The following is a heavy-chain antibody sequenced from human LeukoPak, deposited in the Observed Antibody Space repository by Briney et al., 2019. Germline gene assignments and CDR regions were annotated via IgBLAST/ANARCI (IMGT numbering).Heavy chain of an antibody. D-gene: IGHD1-26*01. J-gene: IGHJ4*02. CDR2: FYHSGST. V-gene: IGHV4-38-2*02. CDR1: GDFIRSGFY. CDR3: ARGVGPTTAQSTFDY. Sequence: SETLSLTCTVSGDFIRSGFYWGWIRQPPGKGLEWIGSFYHSGSTYYNSSLESRVTISLDTSKNQLSLKLTSVTAADTAVYYCARGVGPTTAQSTFDYWGQGALVTVSS.